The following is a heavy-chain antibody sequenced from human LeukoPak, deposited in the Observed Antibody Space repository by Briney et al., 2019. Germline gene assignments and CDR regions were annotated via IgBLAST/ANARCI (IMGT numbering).Heavy chain of an antibody. CDR3: ARVDYGSGSYRDY. CDR1: GGSISSSSYY. Sequence: SETLSLTCTVSGGSISSSSYYWGWIRQPPGKGLEWIGSIYYSGSTYYNPSLKSRVTISVDTSKNQFSLKLSSVTAADTAVYYCARVDYGSGSYRDYWGQGTLVTVSS. CDR2: IYYSGST. J-gene: IGHJ4*02. D-gene: IGHD3-10*01. V-gene: IGHV4-39*07.